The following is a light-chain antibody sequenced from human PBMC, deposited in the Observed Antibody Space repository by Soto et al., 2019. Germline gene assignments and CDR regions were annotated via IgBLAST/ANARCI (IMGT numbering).Light chain of an antibody. J-gene: IGKJ1*01. Sequence: ENVLTQSPGTLSLSPGERATLSCRASQSVSSSYLAWYQQKPGQAPRLLIYDASNRATGIPARFSGSGSGTDFTLTISSLEPEDFAVYYCQQRSNWPRTFGQGTKV. CDR3: QQRSNWPRT. CDR1: QSVSSSY. V-gene: IGKV3D-20*02. CDR2: DAS.